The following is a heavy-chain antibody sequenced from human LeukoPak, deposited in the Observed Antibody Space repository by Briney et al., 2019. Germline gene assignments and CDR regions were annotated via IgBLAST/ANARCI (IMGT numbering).Heavy chain of an antibody. CDR3: GRETRWGAPDDH. J-gene: IGHJ5*02. CDR1: GFILTDNY. D-gene: IGHD3-16*01. CDR2: IYSGGTT. V-gene: IGHV3-66*01. Sequence: ASGSLRLSCAASGFILTDNYLTWVRRAPGKGLEWGSVIYSGGTTSYDNPAKGRFFTSIDISKKTEFPQMNSLVTDATAIYYCGRETRWGAPDDHWGKGTLVSVSP.